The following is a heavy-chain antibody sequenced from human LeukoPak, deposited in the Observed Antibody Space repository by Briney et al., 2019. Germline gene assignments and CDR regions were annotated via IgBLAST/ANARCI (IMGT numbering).Heavy chain of an antibody. V-gene: IGHV4-39*07. J-gene: IGHJ4*02. CDR2: TYYSGST. D-gene: IGHD5-18*01. CDR3: ASGYSYALDY. Sequence: NPSETLSLTCTVSGGSISSSSYYWGWIRQPPGKGLEWIGTTYYSGSTSYNPSLKSRVTISVDTSKNQFSLKLSSVTAADTAVYYCASGYSYALDYWGQGTLVTVSS. CDR1: GGSISSSSYY.